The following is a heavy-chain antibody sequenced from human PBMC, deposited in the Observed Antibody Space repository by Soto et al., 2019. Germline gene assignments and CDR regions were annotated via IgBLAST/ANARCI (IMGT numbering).Heavy chain of an antibody. D-gene: IGHD6-19*01. Sequence: QVQLVESGGGVVQPGRSLRLSCAASGFTFSSYGMHWVRQAPGKGLEWVAVISYDGSNKYYADSVKGRFTISRDNSKNTLYLQMNSLRAEDTAVYYCAKGSPSSGWYYFDYWGQGTLVTVSS. CDR1: GFTFSSYG. CDR2: ISYDGSNK. CDR3: AKGSPSSGWYYFDY. J-gene: IGHJ4*02. V-gene: IGHV3-30*18.